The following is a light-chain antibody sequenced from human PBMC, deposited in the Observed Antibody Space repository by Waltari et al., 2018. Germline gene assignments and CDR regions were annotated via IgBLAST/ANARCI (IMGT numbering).Light chain of an antibody. CDR2: AGS. CDR3: QQSYSTPYT. J-gene: IGKJ2*01. CDR1: QSISSY. Sequence: DIQMTQSPSSLSASVRDRVTITCRESQSISSYLNWYQQKPGKAPKLLIYAGSMLQSGVPARFSGSVSGTDFIFTISSLQPEDFATYYCQQSYSTPYTFGQGTKLEIK. V-gene: IGKV1-39*01.